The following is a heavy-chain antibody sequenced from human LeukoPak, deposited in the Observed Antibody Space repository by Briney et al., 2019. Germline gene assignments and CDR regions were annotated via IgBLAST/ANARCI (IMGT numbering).Heavy chain of an antibody. Sequence: GRSLRLSCAASGFTFSSYGMHWVRQAPGKGLEWVAIIWSDGSNKYYADSVKGRFTISRDNSKNTLYLQMNSLRAEDTAVYYCTGTYYQSYFDYWGQGTLVTVSS. V-gene: IGHV3-33*08. J-gene: IGHJ4*02. CDR3: TGTYYQSYFDY. D-gene: IGHD3-10*01. CDR1: GFTFSSYG. CDR2: IWSDGSNK.